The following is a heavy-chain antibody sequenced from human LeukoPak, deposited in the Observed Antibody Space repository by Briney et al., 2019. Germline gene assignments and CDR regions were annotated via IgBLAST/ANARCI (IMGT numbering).Heavy chain of an antibody. J-gene: IGHJ4*02. V-gene: IGHV4-4*07. CDR3: ARADTAMVTFDY. Sequence: PSETLSLTCSVSVVSMNGYYWSWLRQSAGNRLEWIGHVDSSGNTNYNPSLESRVTMSVDTSKKQFSLKLTSVTAADTAVYYCARADTAMVTFDYWGQGTLVTVSS. CDR2: VDSSGNT. CDR1: VVSMNGYY. D-gene: IGHD5-18*01.